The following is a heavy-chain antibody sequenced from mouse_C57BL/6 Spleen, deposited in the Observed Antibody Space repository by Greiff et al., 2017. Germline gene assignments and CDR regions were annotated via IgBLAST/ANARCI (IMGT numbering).Heavy chain of an antibody. CDR1: GYTFTSYW. CDR3: AKAQETDLSYRGLWAMDY. CDR2: IDPNSGGT. Sequence: QVQLQQPGAELVKPGASVKLSCKASGYTFTSYWMHWVKQRPGRGLEWIGRIDPNSGGTKYNEKFKSKATLTVDKPSSTAYMQLSSLTSEDSAVYYCAKAQETDLSYRGLWAMDYWGQGTSVTVSS. J-gene: IGHJ4*01. V-gene: IGHV1-72*01. D-gene: IGHD2-12*01.